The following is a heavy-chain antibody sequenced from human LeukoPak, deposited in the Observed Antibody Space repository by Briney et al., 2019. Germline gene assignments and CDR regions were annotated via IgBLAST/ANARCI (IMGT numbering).Heavy chain of an antibody. D-gene: IGHD6-13*01. CDR1: GFTFSNYG. Sequence: GGSLRLSCAASGFTFSNYGMHWVRQAPGKGLKWVAFIRYDGSHKTYADSVKGRFTISRDNSKNTLYLQMNSLRPDDTAVYYCAKGTSSRYFDENGSSFHWGQGTLVTVSS. J-gene: IGHJ4*02. CDR2: IRYDGSHK. CDR3: AKGTSSRYFDENGSSFH. V-gene: IGHV3-30*02.